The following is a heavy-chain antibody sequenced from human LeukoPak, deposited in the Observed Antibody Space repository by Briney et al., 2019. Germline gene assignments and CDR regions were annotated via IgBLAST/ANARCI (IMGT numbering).Heavy chain of an antibody. D-gene: IGHD3-22*01. CDR1: GGSFSGYY. CDR2: INHSGST. V-gene: IGHV4-34*01. J-gene: IGHJ3*02. CDR3: ARVSYYDSSGYRHDAFDI. Sequence: PSETLSLTCAVYGGSFSGYYWSWIRQPPGKGLEWIGEINHSGSTNYNPSLKSRVTISVDRSKNQFSLKLSSVTAADTAVYYCARVSYYDSSGYRHDAFDIWGQGTMVTVSS.